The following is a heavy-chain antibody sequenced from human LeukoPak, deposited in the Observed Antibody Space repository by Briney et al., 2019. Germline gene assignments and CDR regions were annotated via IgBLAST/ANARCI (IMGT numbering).Heavy chain of an antibody. CDR1: GGSISSYY. CDR3: ARRRGAYYYDSSGYRGNGWFDP. J-gene: IGHJ5*02. V-gene: IGHV4-59*12. Sequence: SETLSLTCTVSGGSISSYYWSWIRQPPGKGLEWIGYIYYSGSTNYNPSLKSRVTISVDTSKNQFSLKLSSVTAADTAVYYCARRRGAYYYDSSGYRGNGWFDPWGQGTLVTVSS. D-gene: IGHD3-22*01. CDR2: IYYSGST.